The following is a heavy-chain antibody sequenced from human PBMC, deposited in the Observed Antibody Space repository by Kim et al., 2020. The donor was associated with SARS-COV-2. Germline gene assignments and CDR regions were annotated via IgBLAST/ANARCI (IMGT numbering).Heavy chain of an antibody. Sequence: GGSLRLSCAASGFTFSTYGMHWVRQAPGKGLEWVAVISNDGSKKYYADSVKGRFTISRDNSKNTLSLQMSSLRADDTAVFYCAKVAHSYIYGQFDRWGQGTLVIVSS. D-gene: IGHD3-16*01. J-gene: IGHJ5*02. CDR3: AKVAHSYIYGQFDR. CDR2: ISNDGSKK. CDR1: GFTFSTYG. V-gene: IGHV3-30*18.